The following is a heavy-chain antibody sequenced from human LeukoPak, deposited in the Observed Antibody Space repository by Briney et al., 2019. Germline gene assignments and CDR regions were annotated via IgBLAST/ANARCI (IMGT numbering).Heavy chain of an antibody. V-gene: IGHV3-30*18. CDR1: GFIFSNYN. D-gene: IGHD4-17*01. Sequence: GGSLRLSCAASGFIFSNYNMHWVRQAPGKGLEWVAVISYDGSNKYYADSVKGRFTISRDNSKNTLYLQMNSLRAEDTAVYYCAKDKVDYGDYVDYWGQGTLVTVSS. CDR3: AKDKVDYGDYVDY. CDR2: ISYDGSNK. J-gene: IGHJ4*02.